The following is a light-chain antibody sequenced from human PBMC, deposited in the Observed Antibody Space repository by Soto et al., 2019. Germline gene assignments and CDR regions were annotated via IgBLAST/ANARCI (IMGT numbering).Light chain of an antibody. CDR3: QHYNNYSPT. CDR1: QSISNW. Sequence: DIQMTQSPSTLSASVGDRVTITCRASQSISNWLAWYQQKPGKAPTLLIYKASGLESGVPSRFSGSGSGTEFTLTISSLQPDDSATYYCQHYNNYSPTFGGGTKVEI. V-gene: IGKV1-5*03. J-gene: IGKJ4*01. CDR2: KAS.